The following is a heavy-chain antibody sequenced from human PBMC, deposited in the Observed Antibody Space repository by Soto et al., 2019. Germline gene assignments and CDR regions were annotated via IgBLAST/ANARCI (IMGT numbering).Heavy chain of an antibody. V-gene: IGHV3-15*01. CDR1: GFTFSNAW. CDR3: STDVPEAGVGELDY. Sequence: PGGSLRLSCAASGFTFSNAWMSWVRQAPGKGLEYVGRIKSKTDGETTDYATPVKGRFTISRDDSKNTLYLHMNSLKTDEDTAVYYCSTDVPEAGVGELDYWGQGTLVTVSS. D-gene: IGHD6-13*01. J-gene: IGHJ4*02. CDR2: IKSKTDGETT.